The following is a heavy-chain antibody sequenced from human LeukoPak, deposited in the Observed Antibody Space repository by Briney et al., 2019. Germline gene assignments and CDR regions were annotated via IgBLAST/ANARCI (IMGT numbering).Heavy chain of an antibody. V-gene: IGHV4-39*01. CDR3: ARLLPRYSSSWYNWFDP. CDR2: IYYSGST. CDR1: GGSISSSRYY. Sequence: SETLSLTCTVSGGSISSSRYYWGWIRQPPGKGLEWIGSIYYSGSTYYNPSLKSRVTISVGTSKNQFSLKLSSVTAADTAVYYCARLLPRYSSSWYNWFDPWGQGTLVTVSS. J-gene: IGHJ5*02. D-gene: IGHD6-13*01.